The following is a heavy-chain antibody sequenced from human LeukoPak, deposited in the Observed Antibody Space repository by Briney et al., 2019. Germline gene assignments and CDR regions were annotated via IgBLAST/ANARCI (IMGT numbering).Heavy chain of an antibody. V-gene: IGHV3-23*01. CDR3: AKDWGEYFDYVWGSFTSFDS. Sequence: PGGSLRLSCAASGFTFSDYYMSWVRQAPGKGLEWVSGISGSGHRTYYADSVKGRFTIARDNSKSTLYLQMNSLRAEDTAVYYCAKDWGEYFDYVWGSFTSFDSWGQGTLVTVSS. J-gene: IGHJ4*02. CDR2: ISGSGHRT. CDR1: GFTFSDYY. D-gene: IGHD3-16*01.